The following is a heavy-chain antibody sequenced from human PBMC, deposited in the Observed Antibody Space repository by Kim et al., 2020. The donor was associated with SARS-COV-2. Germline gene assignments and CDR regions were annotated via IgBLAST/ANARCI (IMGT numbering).Heavy chain of an antibody. V-gene: IGHV1-69*13. J-gene: IGHJ4*02. D-gene: IGHD1-7*01. CDR3: ARYNWNYVSFLYFDY. CDR2: IIPIFGTA. Sequence: SVKVSCKASGGTFSSYAISWVRQAPGQGLEWMGWIIPIFGTANYAQKFQGRVTITADESTSTAYMELSSLRSEDTAVYYCARYNWNYVSFLYFDYWGQGTLVTVSS. CDR1: GGTFSSYA.